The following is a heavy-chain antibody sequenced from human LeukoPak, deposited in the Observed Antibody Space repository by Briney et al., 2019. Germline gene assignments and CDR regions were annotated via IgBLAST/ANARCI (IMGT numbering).Heavy chain of an antibody. CDR1: GGTFSSYA. D-gene: IGHD3-3*01. Sequence: GSSVKVSCKASGGTFSSYAISWVRQAPGQGLEWMGGIIPIFGTANYAQKFQGRVTITTDESTSTAYMELSSLRSEDTAVYYCARDRNLDFWSGYWTDYYYYMDVWGKGTTVTVSS. J-gene: IGHJ6*03. V-gene: IGHV1-69*05. CDR3: ARDRNLDFWSGYWTDYYYYMDV. CDR2: IIPIFGTA.